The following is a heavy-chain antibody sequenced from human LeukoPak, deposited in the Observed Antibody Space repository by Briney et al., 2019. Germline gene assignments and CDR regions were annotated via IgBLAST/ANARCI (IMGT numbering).Heavy chain of an antibody. CDR1: GFTFSGYG. D-gene: IGHD3-10*01. Sequence: PGGSLRLSCAASGFTFSGYGMHWVRQAPGKGLEWVAFIRYDGSNEYYADSVKGRFTISRDKSKNTLSLQMNSLRVEDTAVYYCARGTTYYGSGSYGSWDYFDYWGQGTLVTVSS. CDR3: ARGTTYYGSGSYGSWDYFDY. V-gene: IGHV3-30*02. CDR2: IRYDGSNE. J-gene: IGHJ4*02.